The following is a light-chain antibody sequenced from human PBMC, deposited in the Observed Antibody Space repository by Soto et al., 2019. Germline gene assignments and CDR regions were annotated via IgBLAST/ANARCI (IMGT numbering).Light chain of an antibody. Sequence: EIVMTQSPATLSVSPGERATPSCRASQSVSTNLAWYQQKPGQAPKVLIYGASTRATGIPARFSGSGSGTEFTLTISSLQSEDFAAYYCQQYSNWPSLTFGGGTKVEIK. CDR3: QQYSNWPSLT. CDR1: QSVSTN. V-gene: IGKV3-15*01. J-gene: IGKJ4*01. CDR2: GAS.